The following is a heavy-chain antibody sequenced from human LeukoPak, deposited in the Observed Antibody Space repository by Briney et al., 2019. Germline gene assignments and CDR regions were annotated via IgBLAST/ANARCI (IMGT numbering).Heavy chain of an antibody. J-gene: IGHJ6*03. D-gene: IGHD6-13*01. CDR1: GYTFTGYY. V-gene: IGHV1-2*02. CDR3: ARVSWIAAAGYYYYMDV. CDR2: INPNSGGT. Sequence: PGASVKVSCKASGYTFTGYYMHWVRQAPGQGLEWMGWINPNSGGTNYAQKFQGRVTMTRDTSISTAYMELSRLRSDDTAVYYCARVSWIAAAGYYYYMDVWGKGTTVTVSS.